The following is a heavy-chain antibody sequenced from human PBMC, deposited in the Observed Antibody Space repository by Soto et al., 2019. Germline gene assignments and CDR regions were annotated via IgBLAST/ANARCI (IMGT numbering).Heavy chain of an antibody. CDR1: GYTFTSYD. Sequence: QVQLVQSGAEVKKPGASVKVSCKASGYTFTSYDINWVRQATGQGLEWMGWMNPNSGNTGYPQKFQGRVTRTRNTAISTASMELSSRRFEHTAVYYCARSPPRVERNNYAGGWFDPWGQGTLVTVSS. CDR2: MNPNSGNT. V-gene: IGHV1-8*01. J-gene: IGHJ5*02. CDR3: ARSPPRVERNNYAGGWFDP. D-gene: IGHD4-4*01.